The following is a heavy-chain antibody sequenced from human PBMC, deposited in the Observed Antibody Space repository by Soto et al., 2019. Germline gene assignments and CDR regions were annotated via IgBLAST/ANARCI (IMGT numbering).Heavy chain of an antibody. CDR2: MYHGGRT. CDR3: ARGPGYCTNGVCPIFDF. Sequence: PSETLSVTCTVSGDSVTNYFWSWIRQPPGKGLEWIGHMYHGGRTNYSPSLKSRVTMSLDSSKNQFSLNLSSVTAADTAVYFCARGPGYCTNGVCPIFDFWGQGVLVTVSS. D-gene: IGHD2-8*01. J-gene: IGHJ4*02. V-gene: IGHV4-59*02. CDR1: GDSVTNYF.